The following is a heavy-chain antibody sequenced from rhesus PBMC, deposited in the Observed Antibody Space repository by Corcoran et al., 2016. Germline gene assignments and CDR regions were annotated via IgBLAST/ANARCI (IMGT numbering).Heavy chain of an antibody. Sequence: QVQLQESGPGVVKPSETLSLTCAVSGGSISGGYDWSWIRQPPGKGLEWIGYIYGSSWSTNYNPSLKNRVTISKDASKNEFSLKLSSVTAADTAVYYCARDQSGTLEVDGYYFDYWGQGVLVTVSS. J-gene: IGHJ4*01. CDR1: GGSISGGYD. CDR2: IYGSSWST. D-gene: IGHD1-38*01. V-gene: IGHV4-76*01. CDR3: ARDQSGTLEVDGYYFDY.